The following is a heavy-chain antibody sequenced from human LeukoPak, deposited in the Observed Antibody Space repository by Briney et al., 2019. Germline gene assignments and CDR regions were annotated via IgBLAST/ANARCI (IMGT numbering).Heavy chain of an antibody. CDR1: GGSISSYY. D-gene: IGHD3-22*01. V-gene: IGHV4-59*08. J-gene: IGHJ4*02. Sequence: SETLSLTCTVSGGSISSYYWSWIRQPPGKGLEWIGYIYYSGSTNYNPSLKSRVTISVDTSKNQFSLKLSSVTAADTAVYYCARRDTSSGYFDYWGQGTLVTVSS. CDR2: IYYSGST. CDR3: ARRDTSSGYFDY.